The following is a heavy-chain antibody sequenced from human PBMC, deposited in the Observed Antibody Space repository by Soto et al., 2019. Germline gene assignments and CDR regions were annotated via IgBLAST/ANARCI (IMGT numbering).Heavy chain of an antibody. J-gene: IGHJ4*01. V-gene: IGHV4-59*01. Sequence: SETLSLTCTVSGGSISSYYWSWIRLPPGKGLEWIGYIFYSGSTNYNPSLKSRVTISVDTSKNQFSLRLSSVTAADTAVYYCARDGYYYYNSGGQQVYYLDYRSQRTLDTGSS. CDR3: ARDGYYYYNSGGQQVYYLDY. D-gene: IGHD3-22*01. CDR1: GGSISSYY. CDR2: IFYSGST.